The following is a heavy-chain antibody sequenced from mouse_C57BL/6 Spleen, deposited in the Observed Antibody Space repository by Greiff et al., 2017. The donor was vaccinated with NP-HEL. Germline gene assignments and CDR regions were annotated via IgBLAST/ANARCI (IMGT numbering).Heavy chain of an antibody. CDR2: IYPGDGDT. Sequence: QVQLQQSGAELVKPGASVKISCKASGYAFSSYWMNWVKQRPGKGLEWIGQIYPGDGDTNYNGKFKGKATLTADKSSSTAYMQLSSLTSEDSAVYLCARDSSSSYYYAMDYWGQGTSVTVSS. D-gene: IGHD1-1*01. CDR1: GYAFSSYW. CDR3: ARDSSSSYYYAMDY. V-gene: IGHV1-80*01. J-gene: IGHJ4*01.